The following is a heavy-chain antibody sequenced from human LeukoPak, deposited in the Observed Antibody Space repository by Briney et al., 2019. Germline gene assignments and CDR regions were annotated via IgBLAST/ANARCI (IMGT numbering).Heavy chain of an antibody. Sequence: ASVEVSCKAFGYTFSTYYMHWVRQAPGQGLEWMGWINPNSGGTNYAQKFQGRVTMTRDTSISTAYMELSRLRSDDTAVYYCARWMTTVITPDYWGQGTLVTVSS. D-gene: IGHD4-11*01. J-gene: IGHJ4*02. CDR1: GYTFSTYY. CDR2: INPNSGGT. CDR3: ARWMTTVITPDY. V-gene: IGHV1-2*02.